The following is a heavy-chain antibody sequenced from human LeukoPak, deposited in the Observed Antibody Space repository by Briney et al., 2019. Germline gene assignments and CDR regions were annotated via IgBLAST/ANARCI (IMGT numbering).Heavy chain of an antibody. D-gene: IGHD3-16*01. J-gene: IGHJ3*02. CDR1: GFTFSSYS. V-gene: IGHV3-48*01. Sequence: GGSLRLSCAASGFTFSSYSMNWVRQAPGKGLEWVSYISSSSSTIYYADSVKGRFTIPRDNAKNSLYLQMNSLRAEDTAVYYCARDEDDYVWGSYTHAFDIWGQGTMVTVSS. CDR2: ISSSSSTI. CDR3: ARDEDDYVWGSYTHAFDI.